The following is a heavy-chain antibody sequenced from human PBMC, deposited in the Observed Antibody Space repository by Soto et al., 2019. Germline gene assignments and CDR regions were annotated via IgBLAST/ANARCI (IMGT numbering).Heavy chain of an antibody. Sequence: SETLSLTCIVSGASITGYYWSWIRQPPGKGLEWIGYIYYSGSTNYNPSLKSRVTISVDTSKNQFSLNLSSVTAADTAVYYCARDLKRRGGNPVLGAFDVWGQGTMVTVSS. V-gene: IGHV4-59*12. D-gene: IGHD2-15*01. CDR1: GASITGYY. CDR2: IYYSGST. J-gene: IGHJ3*01. CDR3: ARDLKRRGGNPVLGAFDV.